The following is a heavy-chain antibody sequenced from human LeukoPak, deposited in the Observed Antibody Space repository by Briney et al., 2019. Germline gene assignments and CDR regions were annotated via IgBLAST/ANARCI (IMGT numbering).Heavy chain of an antibody. Sequence: ASVKVSCKASGGTFSSYAISWVRQAPGQGLEWMGGIIPIFGTANYAQKFQGRVTMTRDTSTSTVYMELSSLRSEDTAVYYCARTAGRTFDYWGQGTLVTVSS. J-gene: IGHJ4*02. CDR1: GGTFSSYA. V-gene: IGHV1-69*05. CDR2: IIPIFGTA. D-gene: IGHD6-6*01. CDR3: ARTAGRTFDY.